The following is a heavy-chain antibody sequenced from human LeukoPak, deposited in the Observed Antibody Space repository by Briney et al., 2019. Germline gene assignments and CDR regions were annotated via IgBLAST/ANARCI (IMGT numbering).Heavy chain of an antibody. Sequence: SETLSLTCTVSGGSISSYYWSWIRQPPGKGLEWIGYIYYSGSTNYNPSLKSRVTISVDTSKNQFSLKLSSVTAADTAVYYCELASSGSYNFDYWGQGTLVTVSS. V-gene: IGHV4-59*01. J-gene: IGHJ4*02. CDR1: GGSISSYY. D-gene: IGHD3-10*01. CDR2: IYYSGST. CDR3: ELASSGSYNFDY.